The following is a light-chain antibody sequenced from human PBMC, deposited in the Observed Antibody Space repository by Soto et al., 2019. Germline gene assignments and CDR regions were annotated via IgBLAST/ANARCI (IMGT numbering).Light chain of an antibody. CDR3: QQRNDWVT. J-gene: IGKJ4*01. CDR1: RIVSSY. CDR2: DAS. V-gene: IGKV3-11*01. Sequence: EIVVTQSPATLSLSPVERATLSCRASRIVSSYLAWYQQKPGQAPRLLIYDASNRATGIPARFSGSGSGTDFILTISSLEPEDSGVYYCQQRNDWVTFGGGTKVDIK.